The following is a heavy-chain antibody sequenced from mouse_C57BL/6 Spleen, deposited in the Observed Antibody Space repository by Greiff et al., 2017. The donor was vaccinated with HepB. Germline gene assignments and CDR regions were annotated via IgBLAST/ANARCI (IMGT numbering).Heavy chain of an antibody. CDR1: GYTFTDYY. CDR2: IGPGSGST. Sequence: QVQLQQSGAELVKPGASVKISGKASGYTFTDYYINWVKQRPGQGLEWIGKIGPGSGSTYYNEKFKGKATLTADKSSSTAYMQLSSLTSEDSAVYFCARPYYYGSSYVEWYFDVWGTGTTVTVSS. D-gene: IGHD1-1*01. V-gene: IGHV1-77*01. J-gene: IGHJ1*03. CDR3: ARPYYYGSSYVEWYFDV.